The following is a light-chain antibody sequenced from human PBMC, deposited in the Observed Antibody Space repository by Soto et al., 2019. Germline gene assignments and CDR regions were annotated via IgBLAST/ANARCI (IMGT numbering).Light chain of an antibody. V-gene: IGLV1-40*01. J-gene: IGLJ2*01. CDR1: SSNIGAGYD. CDR2: GNS. CDR3: QSYDSSLSGFVV. Sequence: QSVLTQPPSVSGAPGQRVTISCTGSSSNIGAGYDVHWYQQLPGTAPKLLIYGNSHRPSGVPDRFSGSKSGTSASLAITGLQAEDEADYYCQSYDSSLSGFVVFGGGTTLTVL.